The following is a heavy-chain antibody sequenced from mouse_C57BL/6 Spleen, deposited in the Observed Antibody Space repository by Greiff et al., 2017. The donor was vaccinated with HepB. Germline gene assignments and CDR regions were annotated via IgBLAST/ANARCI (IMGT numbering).Heavy chain of an antibody. CDR3: ARGGTSRVDY. CDR2: ISYDGSN. J-gene: IGHJ2*01. D-gene: IGHD6-1*01. CDR1: GYSITSGYY. V-gene: IGHV3-6*01. Sequence: EVKLQESGPGLVKPSQSLSLTCSVTGYSITSGYYWNWIRQFPGNKLEWMGYISYDGSNNYNPSLKNRISITRDTSKNQFFLKLNSVTTEDTATYYCARGGTSRVDYWGQGTTLTVSS.